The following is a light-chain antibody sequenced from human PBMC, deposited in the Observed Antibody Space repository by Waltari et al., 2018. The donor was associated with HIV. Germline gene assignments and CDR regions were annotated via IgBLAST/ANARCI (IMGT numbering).Light chain of an antibody. CDR2: GKT. CDR1: RLRRHN. CDR3: NSRDSSGNHLRV. J-gene: IGLJ3*02. V-gene: IGLV3-19*01. Sequence: SSELTQDPAVSVALGQTVRITCHRGRLRRHNASRYQQKPGQAPVLVSYGKTNRPSGIRDRFSGASSGNTASLTITGAQAEDEADYYCNSRDSSGNHLRVFGGGTKLTVL.